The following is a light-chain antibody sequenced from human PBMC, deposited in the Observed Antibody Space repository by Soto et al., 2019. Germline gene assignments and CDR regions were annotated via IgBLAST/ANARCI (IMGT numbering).Light chain of an antibody. V-gene: IGKV3-20*01. CDR3: QQYGSAPWT. J-gene: IGKJ1*01. CDR1: ESVSSNY. Sequence: EIVLTQSPGTLSSSPGERATLYCRASESVSSNYLAWYQQRPGQAPRLLIYAASNRARGIPDRFGGSGSVTDCTLTGIRLEPEDFAVYYWQQYGSAPWTFGQGTQV. CDR2: AAS.